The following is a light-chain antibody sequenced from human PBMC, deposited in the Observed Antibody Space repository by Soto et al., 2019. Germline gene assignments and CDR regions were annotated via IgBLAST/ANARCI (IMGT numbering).Light chain of an antibody. Sequence: ALTQPASVSGSPGQSITIACTGTSSDIGGYNFVSWYQQHPGKAPKLLIYDVGNRPSGVSNRFSGSKSGNTASLTISGLQAEDEAHYYCNSYRTVSTYVFGTGTKVTVL. CDR2: DVG. CDR3: NSYRTVSTYV. CDR1: SSDIGGYNF. V-gene: IGLV2-14*01. J-gene: IGLJ1*01.